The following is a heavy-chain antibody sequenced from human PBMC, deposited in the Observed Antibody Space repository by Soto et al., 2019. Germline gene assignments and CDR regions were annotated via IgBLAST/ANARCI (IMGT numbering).Heavy chain of an antibody. D-gene: IGHD3-10*01. CDR2: ISAYNGNT. V-gene: IGHV1-18*01. CDR3: ASLYGSGSYYNPDAFDI. J-gene: IGHJ3*02. CDR1: GGTFSSYA. Sequence: GASVKVSCKASGGTFSSYAISWVRQAPGQGLEWMGWISAYNGNTNYAQKLQGRVTMTTDTSTSTAYMELRSLRSDDTAVYYCASLYGSGSYYNPDAFDIWGQGTMVTVSS.